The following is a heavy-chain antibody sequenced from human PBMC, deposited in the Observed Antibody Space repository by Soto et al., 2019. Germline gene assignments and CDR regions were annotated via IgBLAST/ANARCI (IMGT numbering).Heavy chain of an antibody. V-gene: IGHV6-1*01. CDR3: ARDFYRRDGYNYAAFDI. D-gene: IGHD5-12*01. CDR2: TYYRSKWYN. Sequence: SQTLSLTCAISGDRVSSTSAAWNWIRQSPSRGLEWLGRTYYRSKWYNDYAVSVKSRITINPDTSKNQFSLQLNSVTPEDTAVYYCARDFYRRDGYNYAAFDIWGQGTMVTVSS. CDR1: GDRVSSTSAA. J-gene: IGHJ3*02.